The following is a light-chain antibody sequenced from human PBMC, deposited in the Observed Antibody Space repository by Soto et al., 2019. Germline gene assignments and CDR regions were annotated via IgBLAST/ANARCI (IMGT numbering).Light chain of an antibody. Sequence: ELVLTQSPCALSLPAGEGGTLSCRASKSVSSNYLAWYQPKPGQAPRLLIYGASSRATGIPDRFSGSGSGTDCIRTISRLESEDVAVYYCQQYGSFPVTFGQGTKVDIK. CDR3: QQYGSFPVT. V-gene: IGKV3-20*01. CDR2: GAS. CDR1: KSVSSNY. J-gene: IGKJ1*01.